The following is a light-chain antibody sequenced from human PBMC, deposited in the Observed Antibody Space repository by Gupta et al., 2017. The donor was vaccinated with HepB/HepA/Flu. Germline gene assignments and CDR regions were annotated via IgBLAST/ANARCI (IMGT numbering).Light chain of an antibody. CDR2: GAS. Sequence: VMTQSTATLSVSPGERATLSCRASQSVSSNLAWYQQKPGQAPRLLIYGASTRATGIPARFSGSGSGTEFTLTISSLRSEDFAVYYCQQYNNWPQTFGQGTKVEIK. V-gene: IGKV3-15*01. CDR3: QQYNNWPQT. J-gene: IGKJ1*01. CDR1: QSVSSN.